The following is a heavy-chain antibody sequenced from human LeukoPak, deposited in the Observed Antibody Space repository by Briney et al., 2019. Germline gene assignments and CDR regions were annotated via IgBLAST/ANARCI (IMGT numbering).Heavy chain of an antibody. CDR1: GFTFSSYA. CDR2: ISYDGSNK. D-gene: IGHD3-16*01. CDR3: AKWVITPYYGMDV. Sequence: PGGSLRLSCAASGFTFSSYAMHWVRQAPGKGLEWVAVISYDGSNKYYADSVKGRFTISRDNSKNTLYLQMNCLRAEDTAVYYCAKWVITPYYGMDVWGQGTTVTVSS. V-gene: IGHV3-30-3*01. J-gene: IGHJ6*02.